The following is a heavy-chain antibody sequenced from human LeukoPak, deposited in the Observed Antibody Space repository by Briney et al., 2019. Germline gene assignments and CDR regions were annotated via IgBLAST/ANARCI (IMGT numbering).Heavy chain of an antibody. CDR2: ISGNGGST. D-gene: IGHD3-3*01. J-gene: IGHJ4*02. CDR3: VKAQYDFWSGLDY. Sequence: GGSLRLSCSASGFTFSRYPMHWVRQAPGKGLEHVSAISGNGGSTYYADSVKGRFTISRDNSKNTLYLQMSSLRTEDTAIYYCVKAQYDFWSGLDYWGQGTLVTVSS. V-gene: IGHV3-64D*09. CDR1: GFTFSRYP.